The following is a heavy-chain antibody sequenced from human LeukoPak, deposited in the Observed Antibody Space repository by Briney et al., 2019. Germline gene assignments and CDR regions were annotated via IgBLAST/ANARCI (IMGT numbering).Heavy chain of an antibody. CDR2: SNPKSGGT. CDR1: GYTFTDDY. Sequence: VASVKVSCKASGYTFTDDYVHCVRQAPGQGFEWMGWSNPKSGGTNYAQRFQGRVTMTRDTSISTVYMELRRLRVDDTAVYYCARDFDTSGYYAGHWGQGTLVTVSS. CDR3: ARDFDTSGYYAGH. D-gene: IGHD3-22*01. V-gene: IGHV1-2*02. J-gene: IGHJ4*02.